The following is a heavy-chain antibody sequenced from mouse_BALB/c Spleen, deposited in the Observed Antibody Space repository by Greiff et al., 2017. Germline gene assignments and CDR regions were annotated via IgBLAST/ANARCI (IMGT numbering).Heavy chain of an antibody. CDR3: ARDYGSSVLSYCDY. V-gene: IGHV1-69*02. D-gene: IGHD1-1*01. CDR1: GYTFTSYW. CDR2: IDPSDSET. Sequence: VQLQQPGAELVKPGAPVKLSCKASGYTFTSYWMNWVKQRPGRGLEWIGRIDPSDSETHYNQKFKDKATLTVDKSSSTAYIQLSSLTSEDSAVYYCARDYGSSVLSYCDYWGQGTTLTVSS. J-gene: IGHJ2*01.